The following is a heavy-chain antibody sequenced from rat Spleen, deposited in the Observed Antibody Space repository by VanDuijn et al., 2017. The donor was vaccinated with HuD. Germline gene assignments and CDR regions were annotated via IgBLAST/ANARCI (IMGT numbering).Heavy chain of an antibody. CDR3: ARDVMDA. CDR2: ISYDGSST. J-gene: IGHJ4*01. V-gene: IGHV5-7*01. CDR1: GFTFSNYD. Sequence: EVQLVESGGGLVQPGRSMKLSCAASGFTFSNYDMAWVRQAPKKGLEWVATISYDGSSTNYRDSVKGRFTISRDNAKSTLYLQMDSLRSEDTATYYCARDVMDAWGQGASVTVSS.